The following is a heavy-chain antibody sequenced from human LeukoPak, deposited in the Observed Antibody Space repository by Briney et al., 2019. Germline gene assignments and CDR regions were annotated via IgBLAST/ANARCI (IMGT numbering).Heavy chain of an antibody. CDR3: ARDLTYYDFWSGYYTGMGLYDY. CDR1: GGSISSGDYY. CDR2: IYYSGGT. J-gene: IGHJ4*02. V-gene: IGHV4-30-4*08. D-gene: IGHD3-3*01. Sequence: PSETLSLTRTVSGGSISSGDYYWSWIRQPPGKGLEWIGYIYYSGGTYYNPSLKSRVTISVDTSKNQFSLKLSSVTAADTAVYYCARDLTYYDFWSGYYTGMGLYDYWGQGTLVTVSS.